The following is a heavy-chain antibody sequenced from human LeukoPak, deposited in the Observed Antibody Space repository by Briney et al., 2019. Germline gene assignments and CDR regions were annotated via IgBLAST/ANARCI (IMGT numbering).Heavy chain of an antibody. Sequence: ASVKVSCKASGYTFTSHGISWVRQAPGQGLEWMGWISAYNGNTNYAQKLQGRVTVTTDTSTSTAYMELRSLRSDDTAVYYCARAGVWPEGLDAFDIWGQGTMVTVSS. CDR3: ARAGVWPEGLDAFDI. CDR1: GYTFTSHG. D-gene: IGHD3-3*01. V-gene: IGHV1-18*01. J-gene: IGHJ3*02. CDR2: ISAYNGNT.